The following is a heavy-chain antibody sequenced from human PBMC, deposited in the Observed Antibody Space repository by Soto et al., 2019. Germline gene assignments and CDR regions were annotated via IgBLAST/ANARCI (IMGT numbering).Heavy chain of an antibody. CDR1: GFTFSSCA. CDR2: ISGSGATT. CDR3: VKSSGYCSNTDCYPNCFDP. V-gene: IGHV3-23*01. J-gene: IGHJ5*02. Sequence: PGGSLRLSCAASGFTFSSCAMSWVRQAPGKGLEWVSGISGSGATTYYADSVKGRFTISRDNSENTLYLQMNSLRAEDTALYYCVKSSGYCSNTDCYPNCFDPWGQGTLVTVSS. D-gene: IGHD2-2*01.